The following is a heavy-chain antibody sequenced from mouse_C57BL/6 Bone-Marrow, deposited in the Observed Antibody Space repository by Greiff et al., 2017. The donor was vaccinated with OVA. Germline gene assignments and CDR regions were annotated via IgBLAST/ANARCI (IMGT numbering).Heavy chain of an antibody. CDR3: ARMGYRAY. CDR1: GYTFTSYD. J-gene: IGHJ3*01. V-gene: IGHV1-85*01. D-gene: IGHD2-14*01. Sequence: QVQLKESGPELVKPGASVKLSCKASGYTFTSYDITWVKQRPGQGLEWIGWIYPRDGSTKYNEKFKGKATLPVDTSSSTAYMELHSLTSEDSAVYFCARMGYRAYWGQGTLVTVSA. CDR2: IYPRDGST.